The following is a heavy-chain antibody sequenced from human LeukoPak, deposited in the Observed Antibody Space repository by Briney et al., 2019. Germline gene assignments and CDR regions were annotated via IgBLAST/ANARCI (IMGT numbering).Heavy chain of an antibody. D-gene: IGHD4-17*01. V-gene: IGHV3-30*02. CDR1: GFTFGSYG. CDR3: ARGSRYGDYPYYCDF. Sequence: GGSLRLSCAASGFTFGSYGMHWVRQAPGKGRDWVAFVRYDGNNPYYSASVKGRFTISRDNSKNTVLLQMNNLRLEDAAVYYCARGSRYGDYPYYCDFWGQGTLVTVSS. J-gene: IGHJ4*02. CDR2: VRYDGNNP.